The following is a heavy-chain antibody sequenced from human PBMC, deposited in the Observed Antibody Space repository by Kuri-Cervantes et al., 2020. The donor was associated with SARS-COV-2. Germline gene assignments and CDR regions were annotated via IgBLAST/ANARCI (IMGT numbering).Heavy chain of an antibody. D-gene: IGHD2-2*01. V-gene: IGHV3-7*01. CDR2: IKQDGSEK. CDR1: GFTFSSYS. CDR3: ARGPWGYCSSTSCFSFDY. J-gene: IGHJ4*01. Sequence: GGSLRLSCAASGFTFSSYSMNWVRQAPGKGLGWVANIKQDGSEKYYVDSVKGRFTISRDNAKNSLYLQMNSLRAEDTAVYYCARGPWGYCSSTSCFSFDYWGQGTLVTVSS.